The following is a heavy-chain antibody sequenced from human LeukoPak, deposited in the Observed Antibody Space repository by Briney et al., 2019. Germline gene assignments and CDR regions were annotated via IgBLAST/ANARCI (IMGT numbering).Heavy chain of an antibody. CDR1: GFTVSNNY. J-gene: IGHJ5*02. CDR2: IYSGGSR. CDR3: ARVMGVTMVRGIVGWLDP. Sequence: GGSLRLSCEASGFTVSNNYIIWVRQAPGKGLEWVSVIYSGGSRYYGDSVKGRFTISRDNSKNTVYLQMDSLRVEDSAMYYCARVMGVTMVRGIVGWLDPWGQGTLVTVSS. D-gene: IGHD3-10*01. V-gene: IGHV3-66*01.